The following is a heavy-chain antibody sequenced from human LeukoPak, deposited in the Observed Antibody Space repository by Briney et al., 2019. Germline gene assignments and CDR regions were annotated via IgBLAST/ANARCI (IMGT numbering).Heavy chain of an antibody. J-gene: IGHJ4*02. CDR2: ISGDGGST. CDR3: ARGAGGLDY. D-gene: IGHD4-23*01. Sequence: GGSLRLSCAASGFTFSSYAMSWVRQAPGKGLEWVSVISGDGGSTHYADSVKGRFTISRDNSKNTLYLQMNSLRAEDTAVYYCARGAGGLDYWGQGTLVTVSS. V-gene: IGHV3-23*01. CDR1: GFTFSSYA.